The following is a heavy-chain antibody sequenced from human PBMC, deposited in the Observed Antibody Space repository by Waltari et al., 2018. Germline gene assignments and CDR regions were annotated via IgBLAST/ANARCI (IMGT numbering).Heavy chain of an antibody. D-gene: IGHD3-16*01. Sequence: EVQLVESGGGLVQPGGSLRLSCAASGFTLSDHYVDWVRQAPGEGLEWVGRTRVKPSGYSTEYAAFVKGRFTISRDDSKNSLYLQMNSLKTEDTAVYYCASAGTGSYAIGFPWGHGTLVTVSS. CDR2: TRVKPSGYST. J-gene: IGHJ5*02. CDR1: GFTLSDHY. V-gene: IGHV3-72*01. CDR3: ASAGTGSYAIGFP.